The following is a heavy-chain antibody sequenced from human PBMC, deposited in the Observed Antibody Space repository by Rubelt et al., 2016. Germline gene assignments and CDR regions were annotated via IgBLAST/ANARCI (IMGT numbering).Heavy chain of an antibody. CDR2: ISPIFGTA. D-gene: IGHD1-14*01. Sequence: QVQLVQSGAEVKKPGSSVKVSGKASGGTFSSYAIRWVRPASGQWLEWIGGISPIFGTANYEQKCQGRLTITAEESTSKAYMELSSLRSGDTAVYYCARDTVAGDNHYGMDVWGQGTTVTVSS. CDR3: ARDTVAGDNHYGMDV. V-gene: IGHV1-69*01. CDR1: GGTFSSYA. J-gene: IGHJ6*02.